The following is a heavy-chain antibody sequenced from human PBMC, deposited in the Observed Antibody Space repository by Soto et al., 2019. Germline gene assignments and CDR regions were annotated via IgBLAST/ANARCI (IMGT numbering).Heavy chain of an antibody. J-gene: IGHJ3*02. CDR1: GYTLTELS. Sequence: ASVKVSCKVSGYTLTELSMHWVRQAPGKGLEWMGGFDPEDGETIYAQKFQGRVTMTEDTSTDTAYMELSGLRSEDTAVYYCATDGPYPVDAFDIWGQGTMVTVSS. V-gene: IGHV1-24*01. CDR3: ATDGPYPVDAFDI. CDR2: FDPEDGET.